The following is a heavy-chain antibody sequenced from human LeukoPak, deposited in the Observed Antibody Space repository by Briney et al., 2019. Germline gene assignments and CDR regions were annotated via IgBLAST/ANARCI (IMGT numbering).Heavy chain of an antibody. CDR3: ARHPRYGAYYYYYMDV. CDR1: GYSFTSYW. J-gene: IGHJ6*03. CDR2: IYPGDSDT. V-gene: IGHV5-51*01. D-gene: IGHD3-10*01. Sequence: GESLKISCKGSGYSFTSYWIGWVRQMPGKGLEWMGIIYPGDSDTRYSPSFQGQVTISADRSISTAYLQWSSLKASDTAMCYCARHPRYGAYYYYYMDVWGKGTTVTVSS.